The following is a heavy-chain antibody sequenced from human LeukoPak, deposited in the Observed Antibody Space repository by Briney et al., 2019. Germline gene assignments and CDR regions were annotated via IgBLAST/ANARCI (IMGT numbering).Heavy chain of an antibody. V-gene: IGHV1-69*05. CDR3: ARCSYWYDYYDSSGYYPDAFDI. CDR2: IIPIFGTA. CDR1: GGTFSSYA. Sequence: SVKVSCKASGGTFSSYAISWVRQAPGQGLEWMGRIIPIFGTANYAQKFQGRVTITTDESTSTAYMELSSLRSEDTAVYYCARCSYWYDYYDSSGYYPDAFDIWGQGTMVTVSS. J-gene: IGHJ3*02. D-gene: IGHD3-22*01.